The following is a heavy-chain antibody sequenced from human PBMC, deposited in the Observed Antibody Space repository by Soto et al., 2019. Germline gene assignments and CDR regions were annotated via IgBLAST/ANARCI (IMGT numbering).Heavy chain of an antibody. V-gene: IGHV6-1*01. J-gene: IGHJ6*02. CDR2: TYYRSKWYN. CDR1: GDSVSSNSAA. Sequence: PSQTLSLTCAISGDSVSSNSAAWNWIRQSPSRGLEWLGRTYYRSKWYNDYAVSVKSRITINPDTSKNQFSLQLNSVTPEDTAVYYCARSNYARYCSGGSCYLYYYYGMDVWGQGTTVTVSS. CDR3: ARSNYARYCSGGSCYLYYYYGMDV. D-gene: IGHD2-15*01.